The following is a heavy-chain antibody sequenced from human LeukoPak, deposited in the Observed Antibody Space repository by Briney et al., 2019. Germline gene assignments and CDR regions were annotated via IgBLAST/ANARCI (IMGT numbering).Heavy chain of an antibody. J-gene: IGHJ6*03. Sequence: GGSLRLSCAASGFTFSNAWMSWVRQAPGKGLEWVGRIKSKTDGGTTDYAAPVRGRFTISRDDSKNTLYLQMNSLKTEDKAVYYCTTDPTGATGTKPGSYYYYYYMDVWGKGTTVTVSS. CDR1: GFTFSNAW. D-gene: IGHD1-1*01. CDR2: IKSKTDGGTT. V-gene: IGHV3-15*01. CDR3: TTDPTGATGTKPGSYYYYYYMDV.